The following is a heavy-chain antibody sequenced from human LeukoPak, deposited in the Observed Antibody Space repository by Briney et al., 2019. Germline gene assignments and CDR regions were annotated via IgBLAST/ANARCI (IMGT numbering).Heavy chain of an antibody. Sequence: PSETLSLTCTVSGGPISSSSYYWGWIRQPPGKGLEWIGSIYYSGSTYYNPSLKSRVTISVDTSKNQFSLKLSSVTAADTAVYYCARAPLSYFDYWGQGTLVTVSS. J-gene: IGHJ4*02. CDR3: ARAPLSYFDY. V-gene: IGHV4-39*07. CDR2: IYYSGST. CDR1: GGPISSSSYY.